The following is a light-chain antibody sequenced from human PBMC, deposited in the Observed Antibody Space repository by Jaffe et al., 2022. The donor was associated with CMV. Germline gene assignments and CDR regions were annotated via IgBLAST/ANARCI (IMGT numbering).Light chain of an antibody. CDR3: QQYGNWPLT. CDR1: QSLSSN. J-gene: IGKJ4*01. CDR2: GAS. Sequence: IVMTQSPAALSVSPGERVTLSCRASQSLSSNVAWYQQKSGQAPRLLIYGASNRATGTPGRFSGGGSGTEFTLTISSLQSEDFAVYYCQQYGNWPLTFGGGTRVEIK. V-gene: IGKV3-15*01.